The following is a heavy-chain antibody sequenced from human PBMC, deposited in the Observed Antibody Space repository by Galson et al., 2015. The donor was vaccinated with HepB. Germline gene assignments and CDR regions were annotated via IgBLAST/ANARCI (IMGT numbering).Heavy chain of an antibody. Sequence: SLRVSCAASGFTFSSYAMHWVRQAPGKGLEWVAVISYDGSNKYYADSVKGRFTISRDNSKNTLYLQMNSLRAEDTAVYYCARDRRGYCSSTSCYGGYYYYGMDVWGQGTTVTVSS. CDR2: ISYDGSNK. D-gene: IGHD2-2*01. CDR1: GFTFSSYA. CDR3: ARDRRGYCSSTSCYGGYYYYGMDV. J-gene: IGHJ6*02. V-gene: IGHV3-30-3*01.